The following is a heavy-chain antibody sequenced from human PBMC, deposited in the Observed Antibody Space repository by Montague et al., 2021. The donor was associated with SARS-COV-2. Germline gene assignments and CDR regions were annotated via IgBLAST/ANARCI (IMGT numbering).Heavy chain of an antibody. CDR2: IYYSGST. Sequence: SETLSLTCTVSGGSISSYYWSWIRQPPGKGLEWIGYIYYSGSTNYNPSLKSRVTISVDTSKNQFSLKLSSVTAADTAVYYCAREVRYYYDSSGSGAVDIWGQGTMVTVSS. D-gene: IGHD3-22*01. CDR3: AREVRYYYDSSGSGAVDI. V-gene: IGHV4-59*01. J-gene: IGHJ3*02. CDR1: GGSISSYY.